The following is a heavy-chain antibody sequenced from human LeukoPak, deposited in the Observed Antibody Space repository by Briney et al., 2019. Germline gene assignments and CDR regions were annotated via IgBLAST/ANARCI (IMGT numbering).Heavy chain of an antibody. D-gene: IGHD2-15*01. CDR2: ITGSGGGT. Sequence: PGGSLRLSCAAPGFTFSSYDMSWVRQAPGKGLEWVSSITGSGGGTYYADSVKGRFTISRDNSKNTLFLQMNSLTGEDTAVYYCAKADCSGGSCYSARGYFQHWGQGTLVTVSS. CDR3: AKADCSGGSCYSARGYFQH. J-gene: IGHJ1*01. V-gene: IGHV3-23*01. CDR1: GFTFSSYD.